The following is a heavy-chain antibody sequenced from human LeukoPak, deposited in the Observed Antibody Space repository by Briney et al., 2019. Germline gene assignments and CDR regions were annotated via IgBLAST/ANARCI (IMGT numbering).Heavy chain of an antibody. J-gene: IGHJ3*02. CDR3: ARLPLAYCGGDCYVDAFDI. CDR2: ISSSSSYI. Sequence: PGGSLRLSCAASGFTFSSYSMNWVRQAPGKGLEWVSSISSSSSYIYYADSVKGRFTISRDNAKNSLYLQMNSLRAEDTAVYYCARLPLAYCGGDCYVDAFDIWGQGTMVTVPS. D-gene: IGHD2-21*02. V-gene: IGHV3-21*01. CDR1: GFTFSSYS.